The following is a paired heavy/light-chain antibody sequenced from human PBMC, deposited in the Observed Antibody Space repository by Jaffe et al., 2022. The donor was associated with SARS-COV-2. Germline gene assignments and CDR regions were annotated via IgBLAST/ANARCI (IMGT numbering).Light chain of an antibody. V-gene: IGLV2-14*01. Sequence: QPVLTQPASVSGSPGQAITISCSGVSIDSGGGYKYVSWYQKFTGKAPKLIIFEATSRPSGVSSRFSGSMSANTASLTISGLQAEDEADYYCSSYARTNIWVFGGGTKLTVL. CDR1: SIDSGGGYKY. CDR2: EAT. J-gene: IGLJ3*02. CDR3: SSYARTNIWV.
Heavy chain of an antibody. CDR3: ARGVYRGSSWYRTGFDY. D-gene: IGHD6-13*01. V-gene: IGHV4-34*01. CDR2: INHSGNT. Sequence: QVQLQQWGAGLLKPSETLSLTCVVSGGPFSGYFWSWLRQAPGKGLEWIGEINHSGNTNYNPSLKNRLTISVGTSKNQFSLTLSSVTAADTAVYYCARGVYRGSSWYRTGFDYWDQGALVTVTS. CDR1: GGPFSGYF. J-gene: IGHJ4*02.